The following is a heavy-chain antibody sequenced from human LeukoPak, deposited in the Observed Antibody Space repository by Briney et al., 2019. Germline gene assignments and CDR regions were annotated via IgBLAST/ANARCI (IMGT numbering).Heavy chain of an antibody. CDR3: ARGTPSSSGWLYYGMDV. D-gene: IGHD6-19*01. CDR1: GFTFTSYG. Sequence: GGSLRLSCAASGFTFTSYGMHWVRQAPGKGLEWVAVIWFDVSNKYYADSVKGRFTISRDNSKNTLDLQMNSLRAEDTAVYYCARGTPSSSGWLYYGMDVWGQGTTVTVSS. CDR2: IWFDVSNK. J-gene: IGHJ6*02. V-gene: IGHV3-33*01.